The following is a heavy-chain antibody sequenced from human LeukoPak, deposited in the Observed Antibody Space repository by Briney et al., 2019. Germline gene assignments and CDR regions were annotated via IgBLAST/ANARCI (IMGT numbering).Heavy chain of an antibody. CDR3: ARVPDAGGSYRFDY. Sequence: PGGSLRLSCAASGFTFSSYAMHWVRQAPGKGLEWVAVISYDGSNKYYADSVKGRFTISRDNSKNTLYLQMNSLRAEDTALYHCARVPDAGGSYRFDYWGQGTLVTVSS. D-gene: IGHD3-16*02. CDR1: GFTFSSYA. CDR2: ISYDGSNK. J-gene: IGHJ4*02. V-gene: IGHV3-30-3*01.